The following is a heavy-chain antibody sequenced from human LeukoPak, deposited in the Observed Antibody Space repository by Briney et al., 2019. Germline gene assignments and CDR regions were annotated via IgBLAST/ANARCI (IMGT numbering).Heavy chain of an antibody. D-gene: IGHD4-17*01. Sequence: GASVKVSCTASGSTFTSYDINWVRQATGPGLELMGWMNPNSGNTGYAQRFQGRVTMTGNTSISTAYMELSSLRSEDTAVYYCAREYGDGYWYFDLWGRGTLVSVSS. CDR2: MNPNSGNT. CDR1: GSTFTSYD. J-gene: IGHJ2*01. V-gene: IGHV1-8*01. CDR3: AREYGDGYWYFDL.